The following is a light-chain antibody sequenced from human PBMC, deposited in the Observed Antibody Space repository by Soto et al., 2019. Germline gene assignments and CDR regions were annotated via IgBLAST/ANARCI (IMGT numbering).Light chain of an antibody. CDR2: DVT. V-gene: IGLV2-14*01. J-gene: IGLJ3*02. CDR1: SSDVGGYNY. Sequence: QSALTQPASVSGSPGQSITISCTGTSSDVGGYNYVSWYQQHPGKAPQLMIYDVTNRPSGVSNRFSGSKSGNTASLTISGLQAEDEALYYCSSYTSSSTVVFGGGTKLTVL. CDR3: SSYTSSSTVV.